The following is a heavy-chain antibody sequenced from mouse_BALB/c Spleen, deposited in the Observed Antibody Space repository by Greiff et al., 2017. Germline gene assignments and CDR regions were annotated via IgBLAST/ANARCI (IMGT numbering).Heavy chain of an antibody. Sequence: QVHVKQSGAELARPGASVKLSCKASGYTFTSYWMQWVKQRPGQGLEWIGAIYPGDGDTRYTQKFKGKATLTADKSSSTAYMQLSSLASEDSAVYYCARWNYPTSYAMDYWGQGTSVTVSS. CDR3: ARWNYPTSYAMDY. J-gene: IGHJ4*01. V-gene: IGHV1-87*01. CDR2: IYPGDGDT. D-gene: IGHD1-1*02. CDR1: GYTFTSYW.